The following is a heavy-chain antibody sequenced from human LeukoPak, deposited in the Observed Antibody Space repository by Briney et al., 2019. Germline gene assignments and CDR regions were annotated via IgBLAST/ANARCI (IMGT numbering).Heavy chain of an antibody. J-gene: IGHJ4*02. Sequence: PSETLSLTCTVSGGSISSYYWSWIRQPAGKGLEWIGRIYTSGSTNYNPSLKSRVTMSVDTSKNQFSLKLSSVTAADTAVYYCAREGCSGGSCHVDYWGQGTLVTVSS. CDR2: IYTSGST. CDR3: AREGCSGGSCHVDY. CDR1: GGSISSYY. V-gene: IGHV4-4*07. D-gene: IGHD2-15*01.